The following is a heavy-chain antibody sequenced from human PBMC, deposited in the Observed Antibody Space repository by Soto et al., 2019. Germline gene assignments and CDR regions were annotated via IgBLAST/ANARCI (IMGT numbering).Heavy chain of an antibody. Sequence: GASVKVSCKASGGTFSSYAISWVRQAPGQGLEWMGGIIPIFGTANYAQKFQGRVTITADESTSTAYMELSSLRSEDTAVYYCARGYCTNGVCYTEGNYYYGMDVWGQGTTVTVSS. CDR2: IIPIFGTA. CDR1: GGTFSSYA. D-gene: IGHD2-8*01. V-gene: IGHV1-69*13. CDR3: ARGYCTNGVCYTEGNYYYGMDV. J-gene: IGHJ6*02.